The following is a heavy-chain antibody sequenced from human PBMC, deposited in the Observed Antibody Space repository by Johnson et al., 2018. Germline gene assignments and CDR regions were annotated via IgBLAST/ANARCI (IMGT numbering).Heavy chain of an antibody. V-gene: IGHV3-21*06. CDR1: GFSLSSYT. D-gene: IGHD3-9*01. Sequence: VQLQESGGGLVKPGGSLRLSCAASGFSLSSYTLTWVRQAPGKGLEWVASISSTSSNIYYADSLKGRFTISRDNAKSSLYLQMNSLRAEDTAVYYCAREGYDVLTASSDSYYYSYYLDVWGKGTTVTVSS. CDR3: AREGYDVLTASSDSYYYSYYLDV. J-gene: IGHJ6*03. CDR2: ISSTSSNI.